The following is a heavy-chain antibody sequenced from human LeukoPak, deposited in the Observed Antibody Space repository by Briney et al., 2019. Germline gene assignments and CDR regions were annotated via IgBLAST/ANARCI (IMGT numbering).Heavy chain of an antibody. CDR1: GGSISSYY. CDR2: IYYSGST. D-gene: IGHD5-18*01. V-gene: IGHV4-59*01. Sequence: SETLSLTCTVSGGSISSYYWSWIRQPPGKGLEWIGYIYYSGSTNYNPSLKSRVTISVDTSKNQFSLKLSSVTAADTAVYYCARSLKDTAKLYYGMDVWGQGTTVTVSS. CDR3: ARSLKDTAKLYYGMDV. J-gene: IGHJ6*02.